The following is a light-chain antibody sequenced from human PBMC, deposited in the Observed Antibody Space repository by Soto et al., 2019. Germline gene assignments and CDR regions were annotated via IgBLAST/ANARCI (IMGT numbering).Light chain of an antibody. CDR3: QHYNSFWT. J-gene: IGKJ1*01. V-gene: IGKV1-5*01. CDR1: QSISSW. CDR2: DAS. Sequence: DIQMTQSPSTLSASVGDRVTITCRASQSISSWLAWYQQKPGKAPKLLIYDASYLERGVPSRFSGSGSGTDFTLTISELQPDDLASYYCQHYNSFWTFGQGTKVEI.